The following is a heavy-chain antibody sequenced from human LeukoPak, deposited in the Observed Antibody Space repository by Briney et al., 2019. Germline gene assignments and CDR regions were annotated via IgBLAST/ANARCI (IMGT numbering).Heavy chain of an antibody. CDR3: AKSLARWYYDSSGYSLDY. D-gene: IGHD3-22*01. CDR1: GYTFTSYG. V-gene: IGHV1-18*01. CDR2: ISAYNGNT. J-gene: IGHJ4*02. Sequence: ASVKVSCKASGYTFTSYGISWVRQAPGQGLEWMGWISAYNGNTNYAQKLQGRVTMTTDTSTSTAYMELRSLRSDDTAVYYCAKSLARWYYDSSGYSLDYWGQGTLVTVSS.